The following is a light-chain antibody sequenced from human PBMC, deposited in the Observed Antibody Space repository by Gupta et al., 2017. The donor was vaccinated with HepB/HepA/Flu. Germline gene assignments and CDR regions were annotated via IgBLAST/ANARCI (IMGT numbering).Light chain of an antibody. CDR2: GAS. V-gene: IGKV3-20*01. J-gene: IGKJ4*01. Sequence: EIVLTQSPGTLSLSPGERATLSCRASQSVSSSYLAWYQQKPGQAPRLRIYGASSRATGIPDRFSGSGSGTDFTLTISRLEPEDFAVYYCQQYGSSPVLTFGGGTKVEIK. CDR1: QSVSSSY. CDR3: QQYGSSPVLT.